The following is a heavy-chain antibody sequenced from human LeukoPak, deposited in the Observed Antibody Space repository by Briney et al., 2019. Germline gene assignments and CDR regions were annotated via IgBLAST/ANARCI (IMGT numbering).Heavy chain of an antibody. CDR3: AEGRWLQRHRGFDY. CDR2: ISGSGGST. V-gene: IGHV3-23*01. D-gene: IGHD5-24*01. J-gene: IGHJ4*02. CDR1: GFTFSSYA. Sequence: PGGSLRLSCAASGFTFSSYAMSWVRQAPGKGLEWVSAISGSGGSTYYADSANGRFTISRDNSKNTLYLQMNSLRAEDTAVYYCAEGRWLQRHRGFDYWGQGTLVTVSS.